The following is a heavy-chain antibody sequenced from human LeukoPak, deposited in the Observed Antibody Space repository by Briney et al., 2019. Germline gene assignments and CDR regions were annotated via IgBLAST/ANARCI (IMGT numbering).Heavy chain of an antibody. CDR1: GGSFSGYY. J-gene: IGHJ3*02. CDR2: INHSGST. D-gene: IGHD6-13*01. Sequence: PSETLSLTCAVYGGSFSGYYWSWIRQPPGKGLEWIGEINHSGSTNYNPSLKSRVTISVDTSKNQFSLKLSSVTAADTAVYYCARGPRKNLYSSSWYGRDRCDAFDIWGQGTMVTVSS. CDR3: ARGPRKNLYSSSWYGRDRCDAFDI. V-gene: IGHV4-34*01.